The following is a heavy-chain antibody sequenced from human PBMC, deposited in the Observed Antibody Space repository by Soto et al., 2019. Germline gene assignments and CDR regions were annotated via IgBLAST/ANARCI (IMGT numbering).Heavy chain of an antibody. D-gene: IGHD6-19*01. CDR2: INPNSGGT. Sequence: QVQLVQSGAEVKKPGASVKVSCKASGYTFTGYYMHWVRQAPGQGLEWMGWINPNSGGTNYAQKFQGWFTMTRDTSIRPADMELSRLRSDDTAVYYCAREGWAVVEVAGTGAFDIWGQGTMVTVSS. CDR1: GYTFTGYY. V-gene: IGHV1-2*04. J-gene: IGHJ3*02. CDR3: AREGWAVVEVAGTGAFDI.